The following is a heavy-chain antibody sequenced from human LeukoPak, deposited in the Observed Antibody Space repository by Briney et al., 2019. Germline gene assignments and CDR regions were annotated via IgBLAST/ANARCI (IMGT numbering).Heavy chain of an antibody. V-gene: IGHV1-18*04. Sequence: ASVKVSCKASGYTFTGYYMHWVRQAPGQGLEWMGWISAFNGDTNYAQNFQGRVSMTTETSTSTAYMELRSLTSDDTAVYYCARGDYYGSGGSFDFWGQGTLVTVSS. CDR3: ARGDYYGSGGSFDF. J-gene: IGHJ4*02. D-gene: IGHD3-10*01. CDR2: ISAFNGDT. CDR1: GYTFTGYY.